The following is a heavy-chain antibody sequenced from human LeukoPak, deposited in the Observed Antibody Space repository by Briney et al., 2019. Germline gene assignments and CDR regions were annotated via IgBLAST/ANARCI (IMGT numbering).Heavy chain of an antibody. Sequence: GGSLRLSCAASGFTFSSYWMHWVRQAPGKGLVWVSRINSDGSSTSYADSVKGRFTISGDNAKNTLYLQMNSLRAEDTAVYYCARDREDFWSGYSDAFDIWGQGTMVTVSS. J-gene: IGHJ3*02. CDR3: ARDREDFWSGYSDAFDI. D-gene: IGHD3-3*01. CDR2: INSDGSST. V-gene: IGHV3-74*01. CDR1: GFTFSSYW.